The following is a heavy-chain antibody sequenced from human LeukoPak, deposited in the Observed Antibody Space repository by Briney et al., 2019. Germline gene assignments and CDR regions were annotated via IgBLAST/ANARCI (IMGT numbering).Heavy chain of an antibody. CDR3: AKDRAINWNDVEYFDL. V-gene: IGHV3-23*01. D-gene: IGHD1-1*01. J-gene: IGHJ2*01. CDR1: GFTFSSYA. Sequence: SGGSLRLSCAASGFTFSSYAMSWVRQAPGKGLEWVSAISGSGGSTYYADSVKGRFTISRDNSKNTPYLQMNSLRAEDTAVYYCAKDRAINWNDVEYFDLWGRGTLVTVSS. CDR2: ISGSGGST.